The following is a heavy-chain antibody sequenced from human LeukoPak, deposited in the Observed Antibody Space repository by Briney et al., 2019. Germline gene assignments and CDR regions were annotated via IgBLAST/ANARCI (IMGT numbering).Heavy chain of an antibody. Sequence: SETLSLTCTVSGGSISGYYWSWIRQPPGKGLEWIGYIYYSGSTNYNPSLKSRVTISVDTSKNQFSLKLSSVTAADTTVYYCARAHGRNNWFDPWGQGTLVTVSS. CDR3: ARAHGRNNWFDP. D-gene: IGHD1-26*01. CDR1: GGSISGYY. V-gene: IGHV4-59*01. CDR2: IYYSGST. J-gene: IGHJ5*02.